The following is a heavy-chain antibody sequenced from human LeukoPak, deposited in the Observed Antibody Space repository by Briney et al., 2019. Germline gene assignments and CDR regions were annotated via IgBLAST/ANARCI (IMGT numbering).Heavy chain of an antibody. J-gene: IGHJ6*04. V-gene: IGHV3-30*04. Sequence: GGSLRLSCAASGFTFSSYAMHWVRQAPGKGLEWVAVISYDGSNKYYADSVKGRFTISRDDAKNSLYLQMNSLRAEDTAVYYCAELGITMIGGVWGKGTTVTISS. CDR2: ISYDGSNK. CDR3: AELGITMIGGV. CDR1: GFTFSSYA. D-gene: IGHD3-10*02.